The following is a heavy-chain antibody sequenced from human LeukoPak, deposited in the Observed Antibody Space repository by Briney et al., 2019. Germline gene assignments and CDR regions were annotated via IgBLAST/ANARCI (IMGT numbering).Heavy chain of an antibody. V-gene: IGHV5-51*01. Sequence: PGDSDTRYSPSFQGQVTISADKSISTAYLQWSSLKASDTAMYYCARTNSYCSSTSCYYFDYWGQGTLVTVSS. CDR3: ARTNSYCSSTSCYYFDY. CDR2: PGDSDT. J-gene: IGHJ4*02. D-gene: IGHD2-2*01.